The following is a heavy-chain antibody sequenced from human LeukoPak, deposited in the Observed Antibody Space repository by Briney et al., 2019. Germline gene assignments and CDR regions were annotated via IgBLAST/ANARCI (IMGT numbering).Heavy chain of an antibody. CDR2: IYSGGST. D-gene: IGHD3-16*01. CDR3: AREATGGSYDY. J-gene: IGHJ4*02. Sequence: GGSLRLSCAASGFTVSSNYMSWVRQAPGKGLEWVSVIYSGGSTYYADSVKGRFTISRDNSKNTLYLQTNSLRAEDTAVYYCAREATGGSYDYWGQGTLVTVSS. CDR1: GFTVSSNY. V-gene: IGHV3-66*02.